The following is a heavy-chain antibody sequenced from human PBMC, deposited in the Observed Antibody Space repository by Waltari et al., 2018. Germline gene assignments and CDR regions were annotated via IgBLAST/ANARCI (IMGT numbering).Heavy chain of an antibody. J-gene: IGHJ4*02. CDR2: IKQDGSEK. V-gene: IGHV3-7*01. D-gene: IGHD2-21*01. CDR3: ASNLGVGDFDY. CDR1: GFTVRSAW. Sequence: EVQLVESGGGLVQPGGSLRLSCAASGFTVRSAWMSWVRQAPGKGLDGVANIKQDGSEKYYVDSVKGRFTISRDNAKNSLYLQMNSLRAEDTAVYYCASNLGVGDFDYWGQGTLVTVSS.